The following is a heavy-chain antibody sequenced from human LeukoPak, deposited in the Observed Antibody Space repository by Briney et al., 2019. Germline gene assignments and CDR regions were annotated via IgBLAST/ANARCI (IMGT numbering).Heavy chain of an antibody. Sequence: ASVKVSCKASEYTFTGYYMHWVRQAPGQGLEWMGGINPNSGGTHYAPKFQGRVTMTRDTSISTAYMELSRLRSDDTAVYYCARGPYVPFPNWYFDLWGRGTLVTVSS. CDR3: ARGPYVPFPNWYFDL. J-gene: IGHJ2*01. V-gene: IGHV1-2*02. CDR2: INPNSGGT. D-gene: IGHD3-10*02. CDR1: EYTFTGYY.